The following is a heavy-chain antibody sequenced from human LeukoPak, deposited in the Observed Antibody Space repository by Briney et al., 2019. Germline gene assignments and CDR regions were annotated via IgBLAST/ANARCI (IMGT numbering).Heavy chain of an antibody. V-gene: IGHV3-48*02. CDR1: GFPFSSSA. J-gene: IGHJ4*02. D-gene: IGHD1-26*01. CDR3: ASSGSYRFDY. CDR2: ITASGTAM. Sequence: GGSWRLSCAASGFPFSSSAMSWVRRVPGKGLDWVSHITASGTAMFYADSVKGRFTISRDNAKNSLYLQMNSLRDEDTAVYYCASSGSYRFDYWGQGTLVTVSS.